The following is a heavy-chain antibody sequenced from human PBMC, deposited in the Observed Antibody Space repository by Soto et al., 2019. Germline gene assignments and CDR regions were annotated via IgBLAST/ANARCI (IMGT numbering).Heavy chain of an antibody. V-gene: IGHV1-18*01. CDR3: AGDPEYLSDATAVPESASFDY. J-gene: IGHJ4*02. CDR1: GYTFSSYG. Sequence: GASVKVSCKSSGYTFSSYGVSWVRQAPGQGLEWLGWISAYSGVTNFAQKFQGRATLTTDTPTSTVYMEMRSLTSDDTAVYYCAGDPEYLSDATAVPESASFDYWGQGTLVTVSS. CDR2: ISAYSGVT. D-gene: IGHD1-1*01.